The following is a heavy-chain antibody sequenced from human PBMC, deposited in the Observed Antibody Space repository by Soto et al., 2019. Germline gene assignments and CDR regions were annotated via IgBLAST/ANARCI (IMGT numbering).Heavy chain of an antibody. Sequence: SETLSLTCTVSGGSISSEGYYWSWFRQLPGKGLEWIGDIYYSGTTYHNPSLRSRLTISGDASKNQFSLKLSSVTDADTALYYCARGRGYSYGPYYFDYWGQGTLVTVS. D-gene: IGHD5-18*01. V-gene: IGHV4-31*03. CDR1: GGSISSEGYY. CDR2: IYYSGTT. CDR3: ARGRGYSYGPYYFDY. J-gene: IGHJ4*02.